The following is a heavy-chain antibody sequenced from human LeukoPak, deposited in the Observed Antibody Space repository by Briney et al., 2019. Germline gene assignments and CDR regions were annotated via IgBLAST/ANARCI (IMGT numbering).Heavy chain of an antibody. V-gene: IGHV3-30*18. D-gene: IGHD2-8*02. CDR3: AKDTFPWGMDV. CDR2: ISYDGSNK. CDR1: GFTFSSYG. Sequence: GGSLRLSCAASGFTFSSYGMHWVRQAPGKGLEWVAVISYDGSNKYYADSVKGRFTISRDNSKNTLYLQMNSLRAEDTAVYYCAKDTFPWGMDVWGQGTLVTVSS. J-gene: IGHJ4*02.